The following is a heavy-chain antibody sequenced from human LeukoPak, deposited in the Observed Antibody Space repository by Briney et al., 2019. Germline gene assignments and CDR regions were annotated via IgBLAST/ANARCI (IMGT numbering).Heavy chain of an antibody. CDR1: GYSFANFG. CDR2: ISAYNGDT. V-gene: IGHV1-18*01. J-gene: IGHJ4*02. Sequence: ASVKVSCKASGYSFANFGINWVRQAPGQGLEWMGWISAYNGDTNYAQNLQGRVTMTTDTSTSTAYMDLRSLRSDDTAVYYCARGGYYGSGSFPDCWGQGTLVTVSS. CDR3: ARGGYYGSGSFPDC. D-gene: IGHD3-10*01.